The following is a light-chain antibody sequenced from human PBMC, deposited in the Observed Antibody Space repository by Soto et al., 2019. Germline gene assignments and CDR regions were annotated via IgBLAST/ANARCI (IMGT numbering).Light chain of an antibody. CDR3: QQRNSWTLT. CDR2: GAS. V-gene: IGKV3D-20*02. CDR1: QSVSSNY. J-gene: IGKJ4*01. Sequence: EIVMTQSPATPSVSPGHGSTLSCRASQSVSSNYLAWHQQKRGQAPRILIYGASSRATGIPDRFSGSGSGTDFTLTISRLENEDFAFYYGQQRNSWTLTFGGGTKVDIK.